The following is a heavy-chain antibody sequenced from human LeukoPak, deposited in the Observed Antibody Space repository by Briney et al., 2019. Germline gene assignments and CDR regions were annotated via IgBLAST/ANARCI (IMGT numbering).Heavy chain of an antibody. V-gene: IGHV3-48*04. CDR2: ISYSSSSI. D-gene: IGHD6-19*01. CDR1: GFTFSSYS. Sequence: GGSLRLSCAASGFTFSSYSMNWVRQAPGKGLEWVSYISYSSSSIYYADSVKGRFTISRDNAKNSLYLQMNSLRVEDTAVYYCARGPPLLYSSTVPSYFDYWGQGTLVTVSS. CDR3: ARGPPLLYSSTVPSYFDY. J-gene: IGHJ4*02.